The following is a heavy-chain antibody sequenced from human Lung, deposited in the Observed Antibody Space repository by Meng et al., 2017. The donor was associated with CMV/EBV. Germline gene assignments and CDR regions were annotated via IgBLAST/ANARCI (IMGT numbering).Heavy chain of an antibody. CDR3: ARADKVRFDY. CDR2: IYHSGST. Sequence: QVQLQESGPGLVKPVGTRALTCAVAGGVMSSTNWWSWVRQPPGKGLEWIGEIYHSGSTNYNPSLKSRVSISVDKSKNQFSLKLSSVTAADTAVYYCARADKVRFDYWGQGTLVTVSS. J-gene: IGHJ4*02. CDR1: GGVMSSTNW. V-gene: IGHV4-4*02.